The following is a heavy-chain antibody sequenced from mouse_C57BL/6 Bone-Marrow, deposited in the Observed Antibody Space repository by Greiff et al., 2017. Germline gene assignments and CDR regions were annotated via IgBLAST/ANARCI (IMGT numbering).Heavy chain of an antibody. Sequence: EVQLVESGGGLVKPGGSLKLSCAASGFTFSSYAMSWVRQTPEKRLEWVATISDGGSYTYYPDNVKGRFTISRDNAKNNLYLQMSHLKSEDTAKYYCARDHGSGGFAYWGQGTLVTVSA. J-gene: IGHJ3*01. V-gene: IGHV5-4*01. CDR3: ARDHGSGGFAY. CDR1: GFTFSSYA. D-gene: IGHD1-1*01. CDR2: ISDGGSYT.